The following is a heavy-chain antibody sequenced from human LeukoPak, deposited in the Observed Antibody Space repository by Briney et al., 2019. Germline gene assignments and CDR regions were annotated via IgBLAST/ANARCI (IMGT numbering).Heavy chain of an antibody. Sequence: SETLSLTCTVSGGSISSYYWSWIRQPPGKGLEWIGYIYYSGSTNYNPSLKSRVTISVDTSKNQFSLKLSSVTAADTAVYYCARAGGYYYDSSGPVDYWGQGTLVTVSS. D-gene: IGHD3-22*01. CDR3: ARAGGYYYDSSGPVDY. J-gene: IGHJ4*02. V-gene: IGHV4-59*01. CDR1: GGSISSYY. CDR2: IYYSGST.